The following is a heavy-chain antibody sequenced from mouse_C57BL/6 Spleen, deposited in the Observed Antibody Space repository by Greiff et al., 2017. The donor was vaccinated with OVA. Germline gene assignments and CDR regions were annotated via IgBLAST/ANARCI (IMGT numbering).Heavy chain of an antibody. CDR2: IYWDDDK. D-gene: IGHD1-1*01. CDR1: GFSLSTSGMG. V-gene: IGHV8-12*01. Sequence: QVQLKESGPGILQSSQTLSLTCYFSGFSLSTSGMGVSWIRQPSGKGLEWLAHIYWDDDKRNTPSLQSRLTISKDTSRNHVVLKSTSVDTADTATYYCARRGNYYVPFDYWGQGTTLTASS. CDR3: ARRGNYYVPFDY. J-gene: IGHJ2*01.